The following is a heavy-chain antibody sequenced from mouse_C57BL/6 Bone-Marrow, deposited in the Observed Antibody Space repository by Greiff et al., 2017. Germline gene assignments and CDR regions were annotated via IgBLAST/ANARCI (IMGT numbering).Heavy chain of an antibody. CDR3: ARGGLSNYGYAMDY. J-gene: IGHJ4*01. CDR2: SRNKANDYTT. D-gene: IGHD2-5*01. Sequence: EVKLVESGGGLVQSGRSLRLSCATSGFTFSDFYMEWVRQAPGKGLEWIAASRNKANDYTTEYSASVKGRFIVSRDTSQSILYLQMNALRAEDTAIYYCARGGLSNYGYAMDYWGQGTSVTVSS. V-gene: IGHV7-1*01. CDR1: GFTFSDFY.